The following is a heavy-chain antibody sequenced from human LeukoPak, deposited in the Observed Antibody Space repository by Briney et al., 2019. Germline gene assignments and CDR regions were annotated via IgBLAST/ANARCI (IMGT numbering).Heavy chain of an antibody. J-gene: IGHJ3*02. Sequence: PGGSLRLSCAASGFTFSSYGMHWVRQAPGKGLEWVAVIWYDGSNKYYADSVKGRFTISRDNSKNTLYLQMNSLRAEDTAVYYCAKNKEYSSSWADAFDIWGQGTMVTVSS. D-gene: IGHD6-6*01. V-gene: IGHV3-33*06. CDR1: GFTFSSYG. CDR3: AKNKEYSSSWADAFDI. CDR2: IWYDGSNK.